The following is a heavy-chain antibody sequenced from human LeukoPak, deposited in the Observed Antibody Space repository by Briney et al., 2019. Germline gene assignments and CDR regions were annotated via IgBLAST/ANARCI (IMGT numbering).Heavy chain of an antibody. CDR1: GYTFTSYD. D-gene: IGHD1-7*01. V-gene: IGHV1-8*01. CDR2: MNPNSGNT. Sequence: ASVKVSCKASGYTFTSYDINWVRQAPGQGLEWMGWMNPNSGNTGYAQEFKGRVTITRNTSISTAYMELSHLRFEDTAVYFCARSSELRRIDYWGQGTLVTVSS. J-gene: IGHJ4*02. CDR3: ARSSELRRIDY.